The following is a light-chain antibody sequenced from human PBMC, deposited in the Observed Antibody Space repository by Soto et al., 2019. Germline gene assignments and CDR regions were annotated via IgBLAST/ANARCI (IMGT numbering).Light chain of an antibody. CDR1: QSLLLSNGYNY. CDR3: MQALQTPPWT. CDR2: LGS. V-gene: IGKV2-28*01. J-gene: IGKJ1*01. Sequence: DIVMTQSPLSLPVTPGEPASISCRFSQSLLLSNGYNYLDWYLQKPGQSPQLLIYLGSNRASGVPDRFSGSGSGTDFTLKISRVEAEDVGVYYCMQALQTPPWTFGQGTKVEIK.